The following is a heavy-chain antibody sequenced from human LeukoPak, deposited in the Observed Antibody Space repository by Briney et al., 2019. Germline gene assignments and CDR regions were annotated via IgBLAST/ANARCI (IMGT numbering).Heavy chain of an antibody. CDR2: FDPEDGET. Sequence: ASVKVSCKASGYTFTSYGLSWMRQAPGQGLEWMGGFDPEDGETIYAQKFQGRVTMTEDTSTDTAYMELSSLRSEDTAVYYCLSAYSSSWAFDYWGQGTLVTVSS. J-gene: IGHJ4*02. CDR3: LSAYSSSWAFDY. V-gene: IGHV1-24*01. CDR1: GYTFTSYG. D-gene: IGHD6-13*01.